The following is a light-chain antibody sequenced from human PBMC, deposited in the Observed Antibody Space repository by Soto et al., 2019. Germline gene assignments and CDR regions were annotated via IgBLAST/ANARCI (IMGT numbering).Light chain of an antibody. CDR2: LNSDGSH. J-gene: IGLJ2*01. CDR1: SGHSNYA. V-gene: IGLV4-69*01. Sequence: QLVLTQSPSASASRGASVKVTCTLSSGHSNYAIAWHQQQPEKGPRYLMKLNSDGSHSKGDGIPDRFSGSSSGAERYLTISSLQSEDEADYYCQTWGTGIVVFGGGTKLTVL. CDR3: QTWGTGIVV.